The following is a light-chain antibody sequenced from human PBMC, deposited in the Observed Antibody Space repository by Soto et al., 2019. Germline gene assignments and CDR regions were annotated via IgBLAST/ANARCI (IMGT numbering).Light chain of an antibody. Sequence: QSVLTQPASVSGSPGRSISISCAGTSADIGAYDHVSWHQQHPGKAPKLIIYDVSSRPSGVSNRFSGSKSANTASLTIFGLQAEDEADYFCSSYTDFSLYVFGTGTKVTVL. CDR3: SSYTDFSLYV. V-gene: IGLV2-14*01. CDR1: SADIGAYDH. J-gene: IGLJ1*01. CDR2: DVS.